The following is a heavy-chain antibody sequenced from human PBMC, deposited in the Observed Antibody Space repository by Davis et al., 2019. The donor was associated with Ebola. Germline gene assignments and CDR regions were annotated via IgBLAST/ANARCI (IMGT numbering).Heavy chain of an antibody. CDR1: GYTFTSYY. CDR2: INPSGGST. V-gene: IGHV1-46*01. CDR3: ARDLVVYSSSSPYYYGMDV. Sequence: ASVKVSCKASGYTFTSYYMHWVRQAPGQGLEWMGIINPSGGSTSYAQKFQGRVTMTRDTSTSTVYMELSSLRSEDTAVYYCARDLVVYSSSSPYYYGMDVWGQGTTVTVSS. J-gene: IGHJ6*02. D-gene: IGHD6-6*01.